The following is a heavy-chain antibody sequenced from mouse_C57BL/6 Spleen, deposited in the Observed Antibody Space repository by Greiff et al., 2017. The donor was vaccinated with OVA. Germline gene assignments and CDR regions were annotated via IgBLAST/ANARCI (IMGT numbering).Heavy chain of an antibody. D-gene: IGHD1-1*01. CDR3: ARNYYGSSYWYFDV. J-gene: IGHJ1*03. Sequence: VEPGASVKMSCKASGYTFTDYYMNWVKQSHGKSLEWIGVINPYNGGTSYNQKFKGKATLTVDKSSSTAYMELNSLTSEDSAVYYCARNYYGSSYWYFDVWGTGTTVTVSS. CDR2: INPYNGGT. CDR1: GYTFTDYY. V-gene: IGHV1-19*01.